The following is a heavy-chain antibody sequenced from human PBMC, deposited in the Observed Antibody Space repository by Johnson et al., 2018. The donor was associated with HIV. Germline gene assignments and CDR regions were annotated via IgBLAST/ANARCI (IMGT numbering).Heavy chain of an antibody. CDR2: IGIAGDT. D-gene: IGHD6-13*01. CDR1: GFTFSSYD. Sequence: VQLVESGGGLIQPGGSLKLSCAASGFTFSSYDMHWVRQATGKGLEWVSVIGIAGDTNYQGSVKGRFSISREDAKHSLYLQMNSLRAGDTAMYYCARASYNRSSWTWDVFDIWGQGTMVTVSS. J-gene: IGHJ3*02. V-gene: IGHV3-13*01. CDR3: ARASYNRSSWTWDVFDI.